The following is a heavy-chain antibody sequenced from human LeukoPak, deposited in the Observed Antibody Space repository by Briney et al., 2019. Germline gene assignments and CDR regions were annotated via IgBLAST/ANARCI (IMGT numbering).Heavy chain of an antibody. D-gene: IGHD5/OR15-5a*01. CDR2: ISTYNGNT. V-gene: IGHV1-18*04. J-gene: IGHJ4*02. CDR1: GYTFTGYY. Sequence: GASVKVSCKASGYTFTGYYMHWVRQAPRQGLEWMGWISTYNGNTKYVEKFQGRVTMTTDTSTSTAYMEVRSLRSDDTAVYYCARVHGYSVGIYYFDFWGQGTLVTVSS. CDR3: ARVHGYSVGIYYFDF.